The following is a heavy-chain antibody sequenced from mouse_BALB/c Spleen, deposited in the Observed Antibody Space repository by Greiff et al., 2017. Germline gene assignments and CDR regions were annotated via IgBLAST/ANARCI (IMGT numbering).Heavy chain of an antibody. J-gene: IGHJ4*01. Sequence: EVKLMESGGGLVKPGGSLKLSCAASGFTFSSYAMSWVRQSPEKRLEWVAEISSGGSYTYYPDTVTGRFTISRDNAKNTLYLEMSSLRSEDTAMYYCARETARTYAMDYWGQGTPVTVSS. CDR1: GFTFSSYA. V-gene: IGHV5-9-4*01. D-gene: IGHD3-2*01. CDR3: ARETARTYAMDY. CDR2: ISSGGSYT.